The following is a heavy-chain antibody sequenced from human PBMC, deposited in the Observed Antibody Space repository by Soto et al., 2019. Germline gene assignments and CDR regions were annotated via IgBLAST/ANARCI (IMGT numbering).Heavy chain of an antibody. CDR2: IYPGDSDT. D-gene: IGHD6-13*01. CDR1: GYSFTSYW. J-gene: IGHJ4*02. CDR3: ARGSSSWYGHSNFDY. Sequence: GESLKISCKGSGYSFTSYWIGWVRQMPGKGLEWMGIIYPGDSDTRYSPSFQGQVTISADKSISTAYLQWSSLKASDTAMYYCARGSSSWYGHSNFDYWGQGTLVTVSS. V-gene: IGHV5-51*01.